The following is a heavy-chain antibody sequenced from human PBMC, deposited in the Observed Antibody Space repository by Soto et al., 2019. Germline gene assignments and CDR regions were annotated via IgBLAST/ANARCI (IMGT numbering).Heavy chain of an antibody. D-gene: IGHD3-22*01. CDR3: AKDRPNYYDSRSFDY. Sequence: GGSPRLSCAASGFTFSSYAMSWVRQAPGKGLEWVSAISGSGGSTYYADSVKGRFTISRDNSKNTLYLQMNSLRAEDTAVYYCAKDRPNYYDSRSFDYWGQGTLVTVSS. CDR1: GFTFSSYA. V-gene: IGHV3-23*01. J-gene: IGHJ4*02. CDR2: ISGSGGST.